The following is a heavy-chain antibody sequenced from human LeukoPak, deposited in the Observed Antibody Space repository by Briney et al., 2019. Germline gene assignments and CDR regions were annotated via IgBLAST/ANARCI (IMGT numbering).Heavy chain of an antibody. J-gene: IGHJ5*02. CDR3: ARHYYESNGYWFGH. CDR2: INQDETKI. CDR1: GFTFSSYW. V-gene: IGHV3-7*01. D-gene: IGHD3-22*01. Sequence: GGSLRLSCAASGFTFSSYWMTWVRQTPGRGLEWVANINQDETKIYYVDSVKGRFTISRDNAKNSLYLQMSSLRVEDTAVYYCARHYYESNGYWFGHWGQGTLVTVPS.